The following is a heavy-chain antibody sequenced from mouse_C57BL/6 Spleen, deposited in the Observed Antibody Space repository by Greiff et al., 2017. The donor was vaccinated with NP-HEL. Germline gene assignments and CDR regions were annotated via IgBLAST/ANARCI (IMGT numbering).Heavy chain of an antibody. J-gene: IGHJ4*01. V-gene: IGHV1-55*01. CDR3: ARDGDYYGSSYPYYAMDY. D-gene: IGHD1-1*01. CDR2: IYPGSGST. CDR1: GYTFTSYW. Sequence: VQLQQPGAELVKPGASVKMSCKASGYTFTSYWITWVKQRPGQGLEWIGDIYPGSGSTNYNEKFKSKATLTVDTSSSTAYMQLSSLTSEDSAVYYWARDGDYYGSSYPYYAMDYWGQGTSVTVSS.